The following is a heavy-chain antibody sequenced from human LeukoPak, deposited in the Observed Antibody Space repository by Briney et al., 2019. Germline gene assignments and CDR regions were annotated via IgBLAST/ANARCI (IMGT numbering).Heavy chain of an antibody. Sequence: SETLSLTCAVYGGSFSGYYWSWIRQPPGKGLEWIGEINHSGSTNYNPSLKSRVTISVGTSKNQFSLKLSSVTAADTAVYYCARGARTPSGYGSRTAGRANWFDPWGQETLVTVS. CDR1: GGSFSGYY. CDR2: INHSGST. V-gene: IGHV4-34*01. J-gene: IGHJ5*02. CDR3: ARGARTPSGYGSRTAGRANWFDP. D-gene: IGHD5-12*01.